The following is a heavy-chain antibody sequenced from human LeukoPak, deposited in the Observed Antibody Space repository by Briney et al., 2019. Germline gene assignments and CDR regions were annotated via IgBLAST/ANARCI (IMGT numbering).Heavy chain of an antibody. D-gene: IGHD1-26*01. Sequence: PSETLSLTCTVSGGSISGYYWSWIRQPPGKGLEWIGYIYYGGSTNYNPSLKSRVTISVDTSKNQFSLKLSSVTAADTAVYYCARLIVGATTDWYFDLWGRGTLVTVSS. CDR3: ARLIVGATTDWYFDL. J-gene: IGHJ2*01. CDR1: GGSISGYY. V-gene: IGHV4-59*01. CDR2: IYYGGST.